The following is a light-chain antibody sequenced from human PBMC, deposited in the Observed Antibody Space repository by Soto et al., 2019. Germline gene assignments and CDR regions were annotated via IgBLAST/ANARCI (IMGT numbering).Light chain of an antibody. J-gene: IGKJ1*01. V-gene: IGKV1-6*01. CDR2: AAS. CDR1: QCIRND. CDR3: LKDYNYPWT. Sequence: IQLTQSPSSRVASVGGAGPSTCRASQCIRNDLGWYQQKPGKAPKLLIYAASSLQSEVPSRFSGSGSGTDFTLTISSLQPEDFATYYCLKDYNYPWTFGQGTKVDIK.